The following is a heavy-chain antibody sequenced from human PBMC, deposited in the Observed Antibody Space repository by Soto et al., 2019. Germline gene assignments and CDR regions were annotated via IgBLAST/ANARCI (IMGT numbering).Heavy chain of an antibody. CDR1: GLFFSDYC. J-gene: IGHJ6*02. V-gene: IGHV3-11*01. Sequence: GGSLRLSCAASGLFFSDYCFSWIRQAPGKGLECVAYISGTGDTKYYADSVKGRFTISRDNTKNSLYLQVNSLRVEDAAVYYCAIGGGQIYYKGLDVWGQGTTVTVSS. CDR3: AIGGGQIYYKGLDV. D-gene: IGHD3-10*01. CDR2: ISGTGDTK.